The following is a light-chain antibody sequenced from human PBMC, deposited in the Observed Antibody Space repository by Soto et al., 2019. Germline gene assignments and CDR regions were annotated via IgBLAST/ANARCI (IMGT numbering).Light chain of an antibody. Sequence: EIVLTQAPGSLYLSPGQIATLSCRASQSVDTTFFAWYQKKPGQAPRLRIYGASKRAPGIPDRFSGSGSGTDFTLIISRLEPEDFGVYSCQQDMSSVTFGQGTKVELK. V-gene: IGKV3-20*01. CDR1: QSVDTTF. CDR2: GAS. CDR3: QQDMSSVT. J-gene: IGKJ1*01.